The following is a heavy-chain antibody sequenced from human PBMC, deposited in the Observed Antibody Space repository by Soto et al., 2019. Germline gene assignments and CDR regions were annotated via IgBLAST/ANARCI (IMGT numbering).Heavy chain of an antibody. J-gene: IGHJ6*02. D-gene: IGHD7-27*01. V-gene: IGHV4-39*01. CDR2: IYYSGST. CDR1: GGSISSSSYY. Sequence: QLQLQESGPGLVKPSETLSLTCTVSGGSISSSSYYWGWIRQPPGKGLEWIGNIYYSGSTYYNPSLKSRVTISVDTSRNQFSLKLTSVTAADTAVYYCAREADPLTGDPQNYYYYIMDVWGQGTTVTVSS. CDR3: AREADPLTGDPQNYYYYIMDV.